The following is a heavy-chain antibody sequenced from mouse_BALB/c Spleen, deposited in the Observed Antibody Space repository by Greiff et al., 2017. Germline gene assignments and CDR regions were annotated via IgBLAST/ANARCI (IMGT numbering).Heavy chain of an antibody. Sequence: DVMLVESGGGLVKPGGSLKLSCAASGFTFSSYAMSWVRQSPEKRLEWVAEISSGGSYTYYPDTVTGRFTISRDNAKNTLYLEMSSLRSEDTAMYYCAIYDPDEGFAYWGQGTLVTVSA. J-gene: IGHJ3*01. CDR1: GFTFSSYA. V-gene: IGHV5-9-4*01. D-gene: IGHD2-3*01. CDR2: ISSGGSYT. CDR3: AIYDPDEGFAY.